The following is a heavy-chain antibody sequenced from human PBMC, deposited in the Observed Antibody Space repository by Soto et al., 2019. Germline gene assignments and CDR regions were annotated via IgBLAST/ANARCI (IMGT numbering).Heavy chain of an antibody. J-gene: IGHJ4*02. V-gene: IGHV4-39*01. CDR3: ARHRYINYYDSSRYYAY. CDR1: GGSISSSSYY. Sequence: PSETLSLTCTVSGGSISSSSYYWGWIRQPPGKGLEWIGSIYYSGSTYYNPSLKSRVTISVDTSKNQFSLKLSSVTAADTAVYYCARHRYINYYDSSRYYAYWGQGTLVTVSS. CDR2: IYYSGST. D-gene: IGHD3-22*01.